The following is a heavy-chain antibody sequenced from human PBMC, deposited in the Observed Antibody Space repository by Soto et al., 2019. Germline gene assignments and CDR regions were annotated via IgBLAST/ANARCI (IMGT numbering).Heavy chain of an antibody. CDR2: IYYSGST. J-gene: IGHJ5*02. V-gene: IGHV4-61*01. CDR1: GGSVSSGSYY. CDR3: ARDVRYYYGSGSHNWFEP. D-gene: IGHD3-10*01. Sequence: SETLSLTCTVSGGSVSSGSYYWSWIRQPPGKGLEWIGYIYYSGSTNYNPSLKSRVTISVDTSKNQFSLKLSSVTAADTAVYYCARDVRYYYGSGSHNWFEPWGQGTLVTVSS.